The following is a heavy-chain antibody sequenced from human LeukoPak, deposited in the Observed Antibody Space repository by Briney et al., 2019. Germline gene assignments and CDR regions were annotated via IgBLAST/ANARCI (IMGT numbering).Heavy chain of an antibody. J-gene: IGHJ4*02. CDR2: ISSSGSTI. CDR1: GFTFSSYE. CDR3: ARDFPYCSSTSCAPFDY. Sequence: GGSLRLSCAASGFTFSSYEMNWVRQAPGKGLEWVSYISSSGSTIYYADSVKGRFTISRDNAKNSLYLQMNSLRAEDTAVYYCARDFPYCSSTSCAPFDYWGQGTLVTVSS. D-gene: IGHD2-2*01. V-gene: IGHV3-48*03.